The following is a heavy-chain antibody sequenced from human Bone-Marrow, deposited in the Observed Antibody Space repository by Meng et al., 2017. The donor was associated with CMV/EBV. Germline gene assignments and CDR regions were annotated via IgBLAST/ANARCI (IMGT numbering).Heavy chain of an antibody. CDR2: INHNGST. D-gene: IGHD2/OR15-2a*01. V-gene: IGHV4-34*01. Sequence: LSLTCAAYGGSFRGYYWSWIRQPPGKGLEWIGEINHNGSTNYNPSLKSRVTISVDTSKNQFSLKLSSVTAADTAVYYCARGFQDYWGQGTLVTVSS. J-gene: IGHJ4*02. CDR3: ARGFQDY. CDR1: GGSFRGYY.